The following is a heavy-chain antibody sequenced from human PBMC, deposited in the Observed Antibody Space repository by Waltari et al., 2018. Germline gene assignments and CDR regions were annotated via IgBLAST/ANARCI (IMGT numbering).Heavy chain of an antibody. CDR1: GYTFTSYY. J-gene: IGHJ6*03. CDR3: ARVSVIGNIAARLYYYYYYMDV. D-gene: IGHD6-6*01. Sequence: QVQLVQSGAEVKKPGASVKVSCKASGYTFTSYYMHWVRQAPGQGLEWRGGIIPIFGTANYAQKFQGRVTITADKSTSTAYMELSSLRSEDTAVYYCARVSVIGNIAARLYYYYYYMDVWGKGTTVTVSS. V-gene: IGHV1-69*06. CDR2: IIPIFGTA.